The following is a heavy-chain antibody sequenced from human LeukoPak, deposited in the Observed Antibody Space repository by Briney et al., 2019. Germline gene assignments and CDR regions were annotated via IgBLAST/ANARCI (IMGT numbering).Heavy chain of an antibody. D-gene: IGHD3-22*01. CDR2: IYTSGST. CDR1: GGSISSGSYY. Sequence: SETLSLTCTVSGGSISSGSYYWSWIRQPAGKGLEWIGRIYTSGSTNYNPSLKSRVTMSVDTSKNQFSLKLSSVTAADTAVYYCARGILGDYYDSSGYSSYYFDYWGQGTLVTVSS. CDR3: ARGILGDYYDSSGYSSYYFDY. J-gene: IGHJ4*02. V-gene: IGHV4-61*02.